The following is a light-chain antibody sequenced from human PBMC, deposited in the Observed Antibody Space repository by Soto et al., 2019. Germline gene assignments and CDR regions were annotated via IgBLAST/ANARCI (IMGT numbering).Light chain of an antibody. J-gene: IGLJ1*01. CDR2: DVS. CDR3: SSYTSSSTYV. CDR1: SSDVGGYNY. Sequence: DLTKAASVSGLPGQSSTISCTRTSSDVGGYNYVSWYQQHPGKAPKLMIYDVSNRPSGVSNRFSGSKSGNTASLTISGLQAEDEADYYCSSYTSSSTYVFGTGTKVTVL. V-gene: IGLV2-14*01.